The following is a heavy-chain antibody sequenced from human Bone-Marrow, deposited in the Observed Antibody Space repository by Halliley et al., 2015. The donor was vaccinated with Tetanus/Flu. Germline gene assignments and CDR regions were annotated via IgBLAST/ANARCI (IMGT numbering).Heavy chain of an antibody. J-gene: IGHJ4*02. CDR2: IYSDGKT. D-gene: IGHD3-3*01. Sequence: MQLVQSGGGLIQPGGSLRLSCTASGLKVSINDMSWVRQAPGTGLEWVALIYSDGKTHYADSVKGRITLSRDASKNTLYLQMNSLRVDDSALYYCVRLEMASIFFDYWGQGTLVTVSS. V-gene: IGHV3-53*01. CDR3: VRLEMASIFFDY. CDR1: GLKVSIND.